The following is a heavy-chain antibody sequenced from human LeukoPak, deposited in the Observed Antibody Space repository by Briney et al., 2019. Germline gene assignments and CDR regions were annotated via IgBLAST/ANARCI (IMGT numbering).Heavy chain of an antibody. CDR3: ATTPLGNCVASTCYSPFDY. D-gene: IGHD2-21*02. CDR2: ISGSGGST. J-gene: IGHJ4*02. Sequence: GGSLRLSCAASGFTFSSYAMSWVRQAPGKGLEWVSAISGSGGSTYYADSVKGRFTISRDNSKNTLYLQMNSLKTEDTAMYYCATTPLGNCVASTCYSPFDYWGQGTLVTVSS. V-gene: IGHV3-23*01. CDR1: GFTFSSYA.